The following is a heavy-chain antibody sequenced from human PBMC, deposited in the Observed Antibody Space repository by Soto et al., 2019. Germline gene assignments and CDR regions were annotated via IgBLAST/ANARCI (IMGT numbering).Heavy chain of an antibody. V-gene: IGHV5-51*01. CDR2: IYPGDSDT. J-gene: IGHJ4*02. CDR1: GGSISSYY. D-gene: IGHD4-17*01. Sequence: ETLSLTCTVSGGSISSYYLSWIRQPPGKGLEWMGIIYPGDSDTRYSPSFQGQVTISADKSISTAYLQWSSLKASDTAMYYCARLAPGLVDYWGQGTLVTVSS. CDR3: ARLAPGLVDY.